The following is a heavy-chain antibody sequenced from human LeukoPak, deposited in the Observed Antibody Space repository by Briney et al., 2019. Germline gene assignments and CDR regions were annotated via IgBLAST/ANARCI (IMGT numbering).Heavy chain of an antibody. D-gene: IGHD6-19*01. CDR2: IRNVGNDK. CDR3: ARDLPHQGYSSGWYIDY. Sequence: PGGSLTLSCAASGFTFDCCGMHWVRQAPGKGLEWVAFIRNVGNDKYYADSVKGRFTISRDNSKHTLYLQMNSLRAEDTAVYYCARDLPHQGYSSGWYIDYWGQGTLVTVSS. J-gene: IGHJ4*02. V-gene: IGHV3-30*02. CDR1: GFTFDCCG.